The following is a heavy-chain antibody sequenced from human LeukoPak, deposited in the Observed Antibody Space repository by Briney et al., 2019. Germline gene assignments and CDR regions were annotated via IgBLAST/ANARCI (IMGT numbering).Heavy chain of an antibody. J-gene: IGHJ4*02. D-gene: IGHD6-13*01. CDR2: INHSGGT. CDR3: ASGLGSSWLDY. CDR1: GGSFSGYS. V-gene: IGHV4-34*01. Sequence: SETLSLTCAVYGGSFSGYSWNWIRQPPVKGLEWIGEINHSGGTNYNPSLKSRVTISVDTSKKQFSLKLSSVTAADTAVYYCASGLGSSWLDYWGQGTLVTVSS.